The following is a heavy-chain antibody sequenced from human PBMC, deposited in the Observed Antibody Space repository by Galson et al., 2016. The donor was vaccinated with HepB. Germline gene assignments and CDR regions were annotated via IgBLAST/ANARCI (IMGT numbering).Heavy chain of an antibody. V-gene: IGHV4-4*02. CDR3: ARIRGNNDFDS. CDR1: GSSISGIDR. CDR2: IYDGADI. Sequence: EILSPSCAVSGSSISGIDRFRRVREHPREWLEWIRAIYDGADIPYNPSRKRRVSVATDDAKKQFSLTLTSVTAADTAVYYCARIRGNNDFDSWGQGILVTVSS. J-gene: IGHJ4*02. D-gene: IGHD4-23*01.